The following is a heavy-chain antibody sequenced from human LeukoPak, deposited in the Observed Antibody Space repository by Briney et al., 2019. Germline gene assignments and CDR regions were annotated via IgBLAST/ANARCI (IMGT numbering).Heavy chain of an antibody. J-gene: IGHJ3*02. CDR2: IYYSGST. V-gene: IGHV4-39*07. Sequence: PSETLSLTCTVFGGSISSSSYYWGWIRQPPGKGLEWIGSIYYSGSTYYNPSLKSRVTISVDTSKNQFSLKLSSVTAADTAVYYCARDFVTGAFDIWGQGTMVTVSS. CDR3: ARDFVTGAFDI. CDR1: GGSISSSSYY. D-gene: IGHD3-10*01.